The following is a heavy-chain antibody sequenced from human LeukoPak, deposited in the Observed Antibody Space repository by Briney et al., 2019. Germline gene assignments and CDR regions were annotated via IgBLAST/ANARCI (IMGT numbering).Heavy chain of an antibody. V-gene: IGHV4-39*01. CDR1: GXSISSSSVY. CDR2: IYYSGNT. CDR3: ARHPGRLFDY. Sequence: SETLSLTCTVSGXSISSSSVYWGWIRQPPGKGLEWIGSIYYSGNTYYNPSLKSRVSISVDTSKNQFSLKLSSVTAADTAVYYCARHPGRLFDYWGQGTLVTVSS. J-gene: IGHJ4*02.